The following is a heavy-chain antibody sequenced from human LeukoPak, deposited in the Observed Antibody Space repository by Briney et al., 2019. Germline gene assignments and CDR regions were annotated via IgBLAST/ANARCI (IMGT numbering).Heavy chain of an antibody. CDR2: ISYDGSNK. J-gene: IGHJ4*02. CDR1: GFTFSSYA. Sequence: GGSLRLSCAASGFTFSSYAMHWVRQAPGKGLEWVAVISYDGSNKYYADSVKGRFTISRDNSKNTLYLQMNSLRAEDTAVYYCATNYDSSGYPFDYWGQGTLVTVSS. D-gene: IGHD3-22*01. CDR3: ATNYDSSGYPFDY. V-gene: IGHV3-30-3*01.